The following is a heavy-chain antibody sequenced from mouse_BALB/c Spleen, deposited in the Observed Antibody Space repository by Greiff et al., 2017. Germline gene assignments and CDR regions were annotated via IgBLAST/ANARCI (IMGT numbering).Heavy chain of an antibody. CDR1: GFTFSDYG. J-gene: IGHJ4*01. CDR3: ARGGYGSYCYAMDY. CDR2: ISNLAYSI. D-gene: IGHD1-1*01. Sequence: EVKVVESGGGLVQPGGSRKLSCAASGFTFSDYGMPWVRQAPGKGPEWVAFISNLAYSIYYADTVTGRFTISRENAKNTLYLEMSSLRSEDTAMYYCARGGYGSYCYAMDYWGQGTSVTVSS. V-gene: IGHV5-15*02.